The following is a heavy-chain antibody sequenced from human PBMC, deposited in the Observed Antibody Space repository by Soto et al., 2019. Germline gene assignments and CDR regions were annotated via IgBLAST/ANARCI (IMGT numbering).Heavy chain of an antibody. CDR2: INPSGGST. V-gene: IGHV1-46*01. CDR1: GYPFTSYY. Sequence: ASVRVSGKVFGYPFTSYYLHWLRQALGQGLEWMGIINPSGGSTSYAQNFQGRVTMTTDTTTITAYMELMSLRSDDTAVYYCARDTIAYCGGDCYPWFDPWGQGTLVNVSS. CDR3: ARDTIAYCGGDCYPWFDP. D-gene: IGHD2-21*02. J-gene: IGHJ5*02.